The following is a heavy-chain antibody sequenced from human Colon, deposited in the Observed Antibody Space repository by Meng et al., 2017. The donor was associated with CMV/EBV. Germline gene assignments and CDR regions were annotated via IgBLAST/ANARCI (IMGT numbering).Heavy chain of an antibody. J-gene: IGHJ4*02. CDR2: ISAFNGNT. Sequence: ASVKVSCKASDYTFKSLGFSWVRQAPGQGLEGMAWISAFNGNTNYAQNLQDRVTVTTDASTGTAYMELRSLKHDDTAIYYCVRDAPYDFWGGSPTDYWGQGTLVTVSS. V-gene: IGHV1-18*01. CDR3: VRDAPYDFWGGSPTDY. CDR1: DYTFKSLG. D-gene: IGHD3-3*01.